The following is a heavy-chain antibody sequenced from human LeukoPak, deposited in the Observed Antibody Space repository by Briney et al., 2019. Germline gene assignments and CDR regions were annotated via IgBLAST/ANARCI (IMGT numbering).Heavy chain of an antibody. CDR2: IYYSGST. V-gene: IGHV4-39*01. J-gene: IGHJ5*02. Sequence: SETLSLTCTVSGGSISSSSYYWGWIRQPPGKGLEWIGSIYYSGSTYYNPSLKSRVTISVDTSKNQFSLKLRSVTAADTAVYYCARLDILTGYYKFDPWGQGTLVTVSS. D-gene: IGHD3-9*01. CDR3: ARLDILTGYYKFDP. CDR1: GGSISSSSYY.